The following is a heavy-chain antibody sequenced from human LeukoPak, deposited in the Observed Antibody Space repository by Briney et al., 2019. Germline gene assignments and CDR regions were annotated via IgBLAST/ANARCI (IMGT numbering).Heavy chain of an antibody. J-gene: IGHJ3*02. V-gene: IGHV1-2*02. Sequence: GASVKVSCKASGYTFTGYYMHWVRQAPGQGLEWMGWINPNSGGTNYAQKFQGRVTMTRDTSISTAYMELSRLRSDDTAVYYCARVSDSSGYYEHDAFDIWGQGTMVTVSS. CDR2: INPNSGGT. CDR1: GYTFTGYY. CDR3: ARVSDSSGYYEHDAFDI. D-gene: IGHD3-22*01.